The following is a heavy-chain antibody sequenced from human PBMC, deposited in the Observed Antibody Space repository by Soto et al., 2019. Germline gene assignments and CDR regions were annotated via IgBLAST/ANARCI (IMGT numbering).Heavy chain of an antibody. V-gene: IGHV3-30*18. Sequence: PGGSLRLSCAASGFTFSSYGMHWVRQAPGKGLEWVAVISYDGSNKYYADSVKGRFTISRDNSKNTLYLQMNSLRAEDTAVYYCAKEKAIFGVIDEGFDYWGQGTLVTVSS. CDR2: ISYDGSNK. D-gene: IGHD3-3*01. J-gene: IGHJ4*02. CDR3: AKEKAIFGVIDEGFDY. CDR1: GFTFSSYG.